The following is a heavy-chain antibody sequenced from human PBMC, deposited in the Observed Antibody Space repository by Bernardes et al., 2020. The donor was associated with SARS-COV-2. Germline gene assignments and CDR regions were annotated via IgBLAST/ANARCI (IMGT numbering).Heavy chain of an antibody. V-gene: IGHV4-59*08. J-gene: IGHJ6*02. CDR2: MYYSGSA. Sequence: SETLSLTCSVSGGSISYHYWSWIRQPPGKGPEWIGYMYYSGSADYNPSLKSRATISVDRSKNQFSLKLSSVTAADTAVYYCARHLRSCTKGICQTHYYYGMDVWGQGTTVAVSS. CDR1: GGSISYHY. D-gene: IGHD2-8*01. CDR3: ARHLRSCTKGICQTHYYYGMDV.